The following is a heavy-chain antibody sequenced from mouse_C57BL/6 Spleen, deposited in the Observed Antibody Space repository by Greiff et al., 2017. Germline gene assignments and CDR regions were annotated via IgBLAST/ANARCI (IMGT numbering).Heavy chain of an antibody. CDR2: IDPSDSYT. Sequence: QVQLQQPGAELVKPGASVKLSCKASGYTFTSYWTQWVKQRPGQGLEWIGEIDPSDSYTNYNQKFKGKATLTVDTSSSAAYMQLSSLTSEDSAVYYCARGWLGYAMDYWGQGTSVTVSS. D-gene: IGHD2-3*01. V-gene: IGHV1-50*01. CDR1: GYTFTSYW. J-gene: IGHJ4*01. CDR3: ARGWLGYAMDY.